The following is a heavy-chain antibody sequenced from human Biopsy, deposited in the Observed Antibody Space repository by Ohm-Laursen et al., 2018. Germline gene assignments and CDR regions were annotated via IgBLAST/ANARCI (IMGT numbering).Heavy chain of an antibody. V-gene: IGHV4-38-2*01. CDR1: GYSISSDYR. CDR3: ARVGSGWSPFDK. D-gene: IGHD6-19*01. J-gene: IGHJ4*02. CDR2: IFKDGNT. Sequence: GTLSLTCAVSGYSISSDYRWGWIRQAPGKTLEWLGNIFKDGNTHYNPPLRSRLIISIDTSKNQFSLMVTSVSGADTAVYFCARVGSGWSPFDKWGPGTLVTVSS.